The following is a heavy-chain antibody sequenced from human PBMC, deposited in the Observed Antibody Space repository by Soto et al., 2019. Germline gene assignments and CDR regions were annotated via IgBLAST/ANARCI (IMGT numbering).Heavy chain of an antibody. Sequence: QVQLVESGGGLVQTSGSLRIACVASGFTFSDYYMSWVRQAPGKGLEWVSYISSSGNTIYYADSVKGRFTISRDNPKNLMYPQTKSLPARPPGLYFCAKLRTGKYYAPAFSWGQGTLVTVSS. D-gene: IGHD1-26*01. CDR2: ISSSGNTI. CDR3: AKLRTGKYYAPAFS. J-gene: IGHJ4*02. V-gene: IGHV3-11*01. CDR1: GFTFSDYY.